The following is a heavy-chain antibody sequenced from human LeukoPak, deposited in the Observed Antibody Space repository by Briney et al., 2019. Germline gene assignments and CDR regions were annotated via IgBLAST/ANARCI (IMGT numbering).Heavy chain of an antibody. Sequence: PGGSLRLSCAASGFTFSSYAMTWVRQAPGKGLEWVAVISYDGSNKYYADSVKGRFTISRDNSKNTLYLQMNSLRAEDTAVYYCARGGIAMAGPPGNVDYWGQGTLVTVSS. J-gene: IGHJ4*02. CDR1: GFTFSSYA. CDR2: ISYDGSNK. CDR3: ARGGIAMAGPPGNVDY. V-gene: IGHV3-30*04. D-gene: IGHD6-19*01.